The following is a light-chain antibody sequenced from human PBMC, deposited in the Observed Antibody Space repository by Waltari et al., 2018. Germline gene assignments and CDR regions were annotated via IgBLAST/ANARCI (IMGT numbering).Light chain of an antibody. V-gene: IGLV1-44*01. J-gene: IGLJ2*01. Sequence: QSVLTQPPPASGTPGQRVTITCSGRSFHIGSHKVNCYQHLPGTAPKLLIYSNNQRPPGVPDRFSGSKSGTSASLAISGLQSEDEAVYYCAAWDDSLNGRVFGGGTKLTVV. CDR1: SFHIGSHK. CDR2: SNN. CDR3: AAWDDSLNGRV.